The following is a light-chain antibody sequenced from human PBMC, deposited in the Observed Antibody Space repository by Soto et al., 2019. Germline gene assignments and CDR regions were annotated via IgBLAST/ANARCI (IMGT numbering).Light chain of an antibody. V-gene: IGKV1-39*01. CDR2: ASS. Sequence: DIPMTQSPSSLSASVGDRVTITCRASQSISSYLNWYHQKPGKAPKLLIFASSHLQSGVPSRFSGSGSGTDFTLTITSLQPDDFATYYCQQSFNTPFTFGPGTKVDVK. CDR3: QQSFNTPFT. J-gene: IGKJ3*01. CDR1: QSISSY.